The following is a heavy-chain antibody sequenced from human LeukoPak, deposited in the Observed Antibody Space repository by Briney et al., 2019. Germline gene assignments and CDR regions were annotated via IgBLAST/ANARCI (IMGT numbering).Heavy chain of an antibody. CDR1: GGSISSSSA. CDR2: ISGSGGSL. D-gene: IGHD1-26*01. Sequence: ETLSLTCTVSGGSISSSSAYWGWIRQPPGKGLEWVSGISGSGGSLYYAESVKGRFSISRDVSKSMLYLEMKSLRVDDTAVYYCVKVSGRGPRGPFDSWGQGTLVTVSS. J-gene: IGHJ4*02. V-gene: IGHV3-23*01. CDR3: VKVSGRGPRGPFDS.